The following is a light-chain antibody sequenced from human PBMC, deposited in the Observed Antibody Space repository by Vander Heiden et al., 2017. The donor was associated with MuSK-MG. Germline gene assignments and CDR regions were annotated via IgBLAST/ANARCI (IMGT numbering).Light chain of an antibody. Sequence: QSALTQPPSASGSPGQSVTISCTGTSSDVGGYNYVSWYQQHPGKAHKLMIYEVSKRPAGVPDRFSGSKSGNTASLTVSGLQDEDEADYYCSSDAGSNNLGFGGGTKLTVL. J-gene: IGLJ2*01. CDR3: SSDAGSNNLG. CDR1: SSDVGGYNY. CDR2: EVS. V-gene: IGLV2-8*01.